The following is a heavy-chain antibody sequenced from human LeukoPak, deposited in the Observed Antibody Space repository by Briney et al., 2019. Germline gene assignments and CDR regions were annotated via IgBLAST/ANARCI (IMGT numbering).Heavy chain of an antibody. V-gene: IGHV3-64*01. J-gene: IGHJ4*02. CDR2: INSIGGNT. CDR1: GFSFSSFA. D-gene: IGHD4-11*01. Sequence: GGSLRLSCAASGFSFSSFAMHWVRQAPGKGLDYVSSINSIGGNTYYANSVMGRATISRDNSKNTLYLHLGSLRTEDTAVYFCARGHSDYRRLFDYWGQGTLVTVSS. CDR3: ARGHSDYRRLFDY.